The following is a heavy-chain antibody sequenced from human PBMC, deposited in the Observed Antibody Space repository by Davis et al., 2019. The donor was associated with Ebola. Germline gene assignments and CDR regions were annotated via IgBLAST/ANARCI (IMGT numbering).Heavy chain of an antibody. CDR1: GGSIGNSLYY. Sequence: MPSETLSLTCSVSGGSIGNSLYYWGWIRQPPGKGLEWIGSVYYSGSTYYNPSLKTRIAMSVDTSKNQFSLKLNSVTAADTAVYYCARDAFPGDYIRWFDSWGQGTQVTVSS. J-gene: IGHJ5*01. V-gene: IGHV4-39*07. CDR3: ARDAFPGDYIRWFDS. D-gene: IGHD4-17*01. CDR2: VYYSGST.